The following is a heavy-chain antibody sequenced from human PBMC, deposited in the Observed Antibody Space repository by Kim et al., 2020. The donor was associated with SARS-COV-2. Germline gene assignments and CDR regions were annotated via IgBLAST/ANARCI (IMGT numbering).Heavy chain of an antibody. V-gene: IGHV7-4-1*02. Sequence: ASVKVSCKASGYTFTSYAMNWVRQAPGQGLEWMGWINTNTGNPTYAQGFTGRFVFSLDTSVSTAYLQISSLKAEDTAVYYCAGWVYYDILTGYYNPPPGGMDVWGQGTTVTVSS. CDR2: INTNTGNP. J-gene: IGHJ6*02. D-gene: IGHD3-9*01. CDR3: AGWVYYDILTGYYNPPPGGMDV. CDR1: GYTFTSYA.